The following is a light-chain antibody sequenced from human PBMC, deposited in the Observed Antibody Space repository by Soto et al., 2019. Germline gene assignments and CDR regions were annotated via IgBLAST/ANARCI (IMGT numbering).Light chain of an antibody. J-gene: IGKJ1*01. CDR1: ESISSW. Sequence: DIQMTQSPSTLSASVGDRVTITCRASESISSWLAWYQQKPGKAPKLLIYDASILESGDPSRLSGSGSGTEFTLTISSLQPDDFATYHCQQYNSYWTFGQGTKVDIK. CDR2: DAS. V-gene: IGKV1-5*01. CDR3: QQYNSYWT.